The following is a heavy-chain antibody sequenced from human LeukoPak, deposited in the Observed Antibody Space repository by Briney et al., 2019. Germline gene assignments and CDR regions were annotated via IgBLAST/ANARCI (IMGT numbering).Heavy chain of an antibody. D-gene: IGHD2-15*01. V-gene: IGHV4-4*07. CDR3: ARDGGAARAPRPFAY. CDR1: GGSISSYY. J-gene: IGHJ4*02. Sequence: SETLSLTCTVSGGSISSYYWSWNRQPAGKGLEWIGRIYTSGSTNYHPSLKSRVTMSVDTSKNQFSLKLSSVTAADTAVYYCARDGGAARAPRPFAYWGRGSLVTVSS. CDR2: IYTSGST.